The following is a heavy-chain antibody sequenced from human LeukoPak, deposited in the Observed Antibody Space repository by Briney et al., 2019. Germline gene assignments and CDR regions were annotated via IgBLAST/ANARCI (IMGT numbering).Heavy chain of an antibody. CDR1: GDSVSSNSAA. J-gene: IGHJ3*02. CDR2: TYYRSKWYN. V-gene: IGHV6-1*01. Sequence: SQTLSLTCAISGDSVSSNSAAWNWIRQSPSRGLEWLGRTYYRSKWYNDYAVSVKSRITINPDKSKNQFSMQLNSVTPEDTAVYYCARDRLAVAGTSGAFDIWGQGTMVTVSS. D-gene: IGHD6-19*01. CDR3: ARDRLAVAGTSGAFDI.